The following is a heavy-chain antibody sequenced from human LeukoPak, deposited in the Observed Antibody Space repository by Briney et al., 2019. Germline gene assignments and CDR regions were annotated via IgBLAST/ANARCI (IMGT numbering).Heavy chain of an antibody. V-gene: IGHV1-18*01. CDR1: GHTFTSYG. CDR3: ARDGPKTCYYDSSGYTFDY. D-gene: IGHD3-22*01. CDR2: ISAYNGNT. Sequence: GASVKVSCKASGHTFTSYGISWVRQAPGQGLEWMGWISAYNGNTNYAQKLQGRVTMTTDTSTSTAYMELRSLRSDDTAVYYCARDGPKTCYYDSSGYTFDYWGQGTLVTVSS. J-gene: IGHJ4*02.